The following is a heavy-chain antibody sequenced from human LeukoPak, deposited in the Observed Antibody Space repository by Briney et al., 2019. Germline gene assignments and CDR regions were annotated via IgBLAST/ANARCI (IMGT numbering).Heavy chain of an antibody. CDR3: AKKWGATIGYYYYYYMDV. V-gene: IGHV1-8*01. CDR1: GYTFTSYD. CDR2: MNPNSGNT. D-gene: IGHD1-26*01. Sequence: GASVKVSCKASGYTFTSYDTNWVRQATGQGLEWMGWMNPNSGNTGYAQKFQGRVTMTRNTSISTAYMELSSLRSEDTAVYYCAKKWGATIGYYYYYYMDVWGKGTTVTVSS. J-gene: IGHJ6*03.